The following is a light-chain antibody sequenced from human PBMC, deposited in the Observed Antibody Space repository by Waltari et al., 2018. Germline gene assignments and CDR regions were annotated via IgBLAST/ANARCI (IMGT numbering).Light chain of an antibody. J-gene: IGLJ2*01. Sequence: SSELPQDPAMSVAPGQTVTITCPGDSLRRFFASWYQQRPGQAPFLVVYGDNNRPSGIPDRFSGSTSGGTAFLTITGAQADDEAVYFCHSRDTTSTRVFGGGTRLTV. CDR3: HSRDTTSTRV. CDR1: SLRRFF. CDR2: GDN. V-gene: IGLV3-19*01.